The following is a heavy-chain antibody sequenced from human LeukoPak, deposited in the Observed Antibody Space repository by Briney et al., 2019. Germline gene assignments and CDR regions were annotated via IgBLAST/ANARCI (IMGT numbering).Heavy chain of an antibody. Sequence: SETLSLTCTVSGGSISSYYWSWIRQSAGKGLEYIGRIYSSGSTNYNPSLKSRISMSADTSKNQFSLKLSSVTAADTAVYYCARNGGSGTYYDGSFDYWGQGTLVTVSS. CDR1: GGSISSYY. D-gene: IGHD1-26*01. CDR2: IYSSGST. J-gene: IGHJ4*02. V-gene: IGHV4-4*07. CDR3: ARNGGSGTYYDGSFDY.